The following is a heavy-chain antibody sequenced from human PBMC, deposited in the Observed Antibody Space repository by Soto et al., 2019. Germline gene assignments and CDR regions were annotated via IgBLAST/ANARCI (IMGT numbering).Heavy chain of an antibody. CDR1: GYSFTDYL. J-gene: IGHJ6*02. CDR3: ARGDSTDCSNGVCSFFYNHDMDV. V-gene: IGHV1-2*04. Sequence: ASVKVSCKASGYSFTDYLIHWVRQAPGQGLEWLGRINPKSGGTSTAQKLQGWVTMTTDTSISTDSMELTRLTAEDTAIYYCARGDSTDCSNGVCSFFYNHDMDVWGQGTTVTVS. D-gene: IGHD2-8*01. CDR2: INPKSGGT.